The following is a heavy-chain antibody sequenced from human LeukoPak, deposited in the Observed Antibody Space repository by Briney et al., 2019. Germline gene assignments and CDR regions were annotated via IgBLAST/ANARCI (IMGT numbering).Heavy chain of an antibody. V-gene: IGHV1-8*01. CDR3: ARGGPKRGYSYGYGPTTFDY. CDR1: GYTFTSYD. J-gene: IGHJ4*02. D-gene: IGHD5-18*01. CDR2: MNPNSGNT. Sequence: ASVKVSCKASGYTFTSYDINWVRQATGQGLEWMGWMNPNSGNTGYAQKFQGRVTMTRNTSISTAYMELSSLRSEDTVVYYCARGGPKRGYSYGYGPTTFDYWGQGTLVTVSS.